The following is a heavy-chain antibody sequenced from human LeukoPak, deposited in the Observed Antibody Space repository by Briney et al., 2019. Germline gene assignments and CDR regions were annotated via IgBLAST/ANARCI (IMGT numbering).Heavy chain of an antibody. J-gene: IGHJ4*02. CDR3: ARDNPDYYDSSGYDKRLAPFHYFDY. Sequence: SETLSLTCTVSGGSISSSSYYWGWIRQPPGKGLEWIGSIYYSGSTYYNPSLKSRVTIPVDTSKNQFSLKLSSVTAADTAVYYCARDNPDYYDSSGYDKRLAPFHYFDYWGQGTLVTVSS. CDR1: GGSISSSSYY. CDR2: IYYSGST. D-gene: IGHD3-22*01. V-gene: IGHV4-39*07.